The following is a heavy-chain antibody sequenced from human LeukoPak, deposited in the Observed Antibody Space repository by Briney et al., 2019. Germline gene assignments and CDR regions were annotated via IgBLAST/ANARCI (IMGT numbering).Heavy chain of an antibody. CDR2: IYYSGST. Sequence: SETLSLTCTVSGGSISSYYWSWIRQPPGKGLEWIGYIYYSGSTNYNPSLKSRVTISVDTSKNQFSLKLGSVTAADTAVYYCARVTSQLLSSGWYYDYWGQGTLVTVSS. CDR1: GGSISSYY. D-gene: IGHD6-19*01. J-gene: IGHJ4*02. CDR3: ARVTSQLLSSGWYYDY. V-gene: IGHV4-59*08.